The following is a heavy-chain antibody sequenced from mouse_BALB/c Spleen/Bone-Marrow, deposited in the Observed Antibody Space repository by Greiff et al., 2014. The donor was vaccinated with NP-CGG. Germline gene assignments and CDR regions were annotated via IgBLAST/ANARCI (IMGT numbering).Heavy chain of an antibody. J-gene: IGHJ2*01. D-gene: IGHD1-1*01. V-gene: IGHV14-3*02. CDR3: ARYYYGFYFDY. Sequence: VQLQQSGAELAKPGASVKLSCTASGFNIKDTYMHWVKQRPEQGLEWIGRIDPANGNTKYDPKFQGKATITADTSSNTAYLQLSSLTPEDTAVYYCARYYYGFYFDYWGQGTTLTVSS. CDR2: IDPANGNT. CDR1: GFNIKDTY.